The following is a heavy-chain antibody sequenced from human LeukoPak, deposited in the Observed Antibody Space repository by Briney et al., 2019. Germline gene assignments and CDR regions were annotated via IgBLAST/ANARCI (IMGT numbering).Heavy chain of an antibody. J-gene: IGHJ4*02. V-gene: IGHV3-48*03. CDR1: GFTFSSYE. D-gene: IGHD5-18*01. Sequence: GGSLRLSCAASGFTFSSYEMNWVRQAPGKGLEWVSYISSSGSTIYYADSVKGRFTISRDNAKNSLYLQMNSLRAEDTAVYYCARDTRVGYSYGRGSFDYWGQGTLVTVPS. CDR3: ARDTRVGYSYGRGSFDY. CDR2: ISSSGSTI.